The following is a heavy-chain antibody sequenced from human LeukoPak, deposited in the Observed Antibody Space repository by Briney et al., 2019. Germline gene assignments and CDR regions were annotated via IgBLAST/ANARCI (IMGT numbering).Heavy chain of an antibody. CDR2: ISGSAYTT. J-gene: IGHJ4*02. V-gene: IGHV3-23*01. CDR3: AKLPIMLALNRIEF. D-gene: IGHD2-8*01. Sequence: GGSLRLSCETSGFNFRTYGMSWIRQAPGKGLEWVAGISGSAYTTHYAGSVKGRFTISRDNSKNTLFLQMDSLRVEDTAVYYCAKLPIMLALNRIEFWSQGSLVTVTS. CDR1: GFNFRTYG.